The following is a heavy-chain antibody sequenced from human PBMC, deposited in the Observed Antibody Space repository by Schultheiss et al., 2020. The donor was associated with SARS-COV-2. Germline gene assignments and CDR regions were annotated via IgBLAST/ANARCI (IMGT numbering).Heavy chain of an antibody. Sequence: GGSLRLSCAASGFTFSSYGMHWVRQAPGKGLEWVAVISYDGSNKYYADSVKGRFTISRDNSKNTLYLQMNSLRAEDTAVFYCARTYDYYDSSGCFDYWGQGTLVTVSS. CDR2: ISYDGSNK. V-gene: IGHV3-30*19. CDR1: GFTFSSYG. CDR3: ARTYDYYDSSGCFDY. D-gene: IGHD3-22*01. J-gene: IGHJ4*02.